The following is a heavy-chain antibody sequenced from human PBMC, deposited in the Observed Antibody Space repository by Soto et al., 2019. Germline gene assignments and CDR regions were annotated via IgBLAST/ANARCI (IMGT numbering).Heavy chain of an antibody. D-gene: IGHD2-21*02. CDR1: GFTFSIYA. CDR3: ANGVWSASFDY. V-gene: IGHV3-23*01. J-gene: IGHJ4*02. CDR2: VRGSGGTT. Sequence: EVQLLESGGGLVQPGGSLRLSCAASGFTFSIYAMSWVRQAPGKGLEWVSSVRGSGGTTHYADSVKGRFTISRDNSKNTLYLQMNSLRAEDTALYYCANGVWSASFDYWGQGTLVTVSS.